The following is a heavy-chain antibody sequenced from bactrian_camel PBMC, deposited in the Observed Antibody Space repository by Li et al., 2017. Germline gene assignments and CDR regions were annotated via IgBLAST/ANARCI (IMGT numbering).Heavy chain of an antibody. D-gene: IGHD3*01. V-gene: IGHV3S40*01. CDR3: AKYRNSRPESIFDY. J-gene: IGHJ4*01. Sequence: VQLVESGGGLVQPGGSLRLSCAASGFTFSLYAMSWVRQAPGKGLEWVSAIYSDVSRTYCADSVKGRFTISRDNAKNTVYLQMSSLKSEDTALYYCAKYRNSRPESIFDYWGQGTQVTVS. CDR2: IYSDVSRT. CDR1: GFTFSLYA.